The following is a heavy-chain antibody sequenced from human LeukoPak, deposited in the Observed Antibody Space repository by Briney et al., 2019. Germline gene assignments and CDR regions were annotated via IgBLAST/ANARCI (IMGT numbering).Heavy chain of an antibody. J-gene: IGHJ4*02. V-gene: IGHV3-23*01. Sequence: GGSLRLSCAASGFTFSSYAMSWVRQAPGKGLEWVSAISGSGGSTYYADSVKGRFTISRDNSKNTLYLQMNSLRAEDTAVYYCAKGQGIGPERHPYYFDYWGQGTLVTVSS. D-gene: IGHD3/OR15-3a*01. CDR1: GFTFSSYA. CDR2: ISGSGGST. CDR3: AKGQGIGPERHPYYFDY.